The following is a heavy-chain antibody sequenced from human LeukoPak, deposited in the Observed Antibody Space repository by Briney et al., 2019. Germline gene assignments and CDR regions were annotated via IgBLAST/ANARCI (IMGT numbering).Heavy chain of an antibody. D-gene: IGHD3-22*01. CDR1: GGSISSSSYY. J-gene: IGHJ3*02. V-gene: IGHV4-61*05. CDR3: ARAKRGGYYDSSGYSRASDI. Sequence: SETLSLTCTVSGGSISSSSYYWGWIRQPPGKGLEWIGYIYYSGSTNYNPSLKSRVTISVDTSKNQFSLKLSSVTAADTAVYYCARAKRGGYYDSSGYSRASDIWGQGTMVTVSS. CDR2: IYYSGST.